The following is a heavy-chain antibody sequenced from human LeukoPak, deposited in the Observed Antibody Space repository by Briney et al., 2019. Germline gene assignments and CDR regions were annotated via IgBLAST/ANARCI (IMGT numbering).Heavy chain of an antibody. D-gene: IGHD6-19*01. CDR1: GYSFTGYH. CDR3: ARSDSSGWYSGGNGMDV. J-gene: IGHJ6*02. V-gene: IGHV1-2*02. Sequence: ASVKVSCKASGYSFTGYHIHWVRQAPGQGLECMGWINPNSGGTNYVQKFQGRVTMTRDTSITTAYMELSRLRSDDTAVYYCARSDSSGWYSGGNGMDVWGQGTTVTVSS. CDR2: INPNSGGT.